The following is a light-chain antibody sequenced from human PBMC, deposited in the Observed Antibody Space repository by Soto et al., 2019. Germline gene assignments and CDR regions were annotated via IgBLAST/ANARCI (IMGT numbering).Light chain of an antibody. Sequence: QPVLTQPPSASGTPGQRVTISCSGSSSNIGSNTVNWYQQLPGTAPKLLIYSNNQRPSEVPDRFSGSKSGTSASLAISGLQSEDEADYYCAAWDDSLNGPVFGGGTKLTVL. CDR1: SSNIGSNT. V-gene: IGLV1-44*01. CDR3: AAWDDSLNGPV. J-gene: IGLJ3*02. CDR2: SNN.